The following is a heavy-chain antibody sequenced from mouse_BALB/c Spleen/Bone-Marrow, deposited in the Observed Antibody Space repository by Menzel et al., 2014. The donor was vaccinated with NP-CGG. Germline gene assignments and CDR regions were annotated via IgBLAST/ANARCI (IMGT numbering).Heavy chain of an antibody. D-gene: IGHD1-1*01. CDR1: GYTFTDYA. J-gene: IGHJ2*01. CDR2: TSTYSGNT. V-gene: IGHV1-67*01. Sequence: VQLQQSGPELVRPGVSVKISCKGSGYTFTDYAMHWVKQSHAKSLEWIGVTSTYSGNTNYNQKFKGKATMTVDKSSSTAYMELARLTSEDSAIYYCARSDYGSRGGYFDYWGQGTTLTVSS. CDR3: ARSDYGSRGGYFDY.